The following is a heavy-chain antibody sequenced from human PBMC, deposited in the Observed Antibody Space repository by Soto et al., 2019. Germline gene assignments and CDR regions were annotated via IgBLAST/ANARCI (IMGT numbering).Heavy chain of an antibody. CDR3: ASTYQLLVPRDYYYYGMDV. J-gene: IGHJ6*02. CDR1: GGSISSGDYY. V-gene: IGHV4-30-4*01. Sequence: PSETLSLTCTVSGGSISSGDYYWSWIRQPPGKGLEWIGYIYYSGSTYYNPYLKSRVTISVDTSKNQFSLKLSSVTAADTAVYYCASTYQLLVPRDYYYYGMDVWGQGTTVTVSS. CDR2: IYYSGST. D-gene: IGHD2-2*01.